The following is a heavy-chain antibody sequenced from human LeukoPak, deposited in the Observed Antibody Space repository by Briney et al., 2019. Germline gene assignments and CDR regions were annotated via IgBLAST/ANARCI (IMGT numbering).Heavy chain of an antibody. V-gene: IGHV3-21*01. CDR1: GFTFSSYS. CDR2: ISSSSSYI. J-gene: IGHJ4*02. D-gene: IGHD6-13*01. Sequence: GGSLRLSCAASGFTFSSYSMNWVRQAPGKGLEWVSSISSSSSYIYYADSVKGRFTISRDNAKNSLYLQMNSLRAEDTAVYYCARDPHIAAAGTLFDYWGQGTLVTVSS. CDR3: ARDPHIAAAGTLFDY.